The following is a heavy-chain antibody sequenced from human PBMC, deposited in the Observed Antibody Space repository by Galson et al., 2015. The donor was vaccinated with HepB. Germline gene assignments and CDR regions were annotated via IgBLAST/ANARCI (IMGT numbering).Heavy chain of an antibody. CDR2: IIPIFGTK. CDR3: TRGREAVDYFDL. Sequence: SVKVSCKASGGTFSSYAITWVRQAPGQGLEWVGGIIPIFGTKHNAQKFQGRLTITADETTSIAYMELSSLKSEDTAVYYCTRGREAVDYFDLWGQGTLVTVSS. D-gene: IGHD1-26*01. J-gene: IGHJ4*02. V-gene: IGHV1-69*13. CDR1: GGTFSSYA.